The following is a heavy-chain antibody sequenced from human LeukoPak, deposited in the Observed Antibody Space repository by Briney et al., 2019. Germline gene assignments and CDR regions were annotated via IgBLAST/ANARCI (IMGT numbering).Heavy chain of an antibody. CDR3: VRGEVVAD. D-gene: IGHD3-22*01. J-gene: IGHJ4*02. Sequence: ETLPLTCTVSGGSISSGGYYWSWVRQAPGKGLDCVSIIYSGGRTFYADSVKGRFIISTDNSKNTLYLQMNSLRAEDTAVYYCVRGEVVADWGQGTLVTVSS. CDR2: IYSGGRT. CDR1: GGSISSGGYY. V-gene: IGHV3-66*01.